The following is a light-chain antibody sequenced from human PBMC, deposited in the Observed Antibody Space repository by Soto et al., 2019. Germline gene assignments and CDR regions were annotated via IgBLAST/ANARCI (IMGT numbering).Light chain of an antibody. CDR3: QQYGSSPGLFT. J-gene: IGKJ3*01. Sequence: EIVLTQSPGTLSLSPGERATLSCRASQSVSSSYLAWYQQKPGQAPRLLIYGASSRATGIPDRFSGSGSGTAFTLTISRLEPEDFAVYYCQQYGSSPGLFTFGPGTKVDIK. CDR2: GAS. V-gene: IGKV3-20*01. CDR1: QSVSSSY.